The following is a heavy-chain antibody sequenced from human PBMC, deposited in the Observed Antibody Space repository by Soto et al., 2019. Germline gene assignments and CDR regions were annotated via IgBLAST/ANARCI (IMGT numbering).Heavy chain of an antibody. CDR2: IYSSGST. J-gene: IGHJ4*02. CDR1: GGSISIYY. V-gene: IGHV4-59*12. CDR3: SRDKITGLFDY. D-gene: IGHD2-8*02. Sequence: PSETLSLTCTVSGGSISIYYWSWIRQPPGKGLEWIGYIYSSGSTNYNPSLKSRVTISVDTSKNQFSLKLTSVTAADTAVYYCSRDKITGLFDYWGQGTLVTVSS.